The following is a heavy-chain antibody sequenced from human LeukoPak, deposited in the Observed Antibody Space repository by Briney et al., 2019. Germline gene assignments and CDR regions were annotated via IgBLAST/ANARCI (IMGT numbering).Heavy chain of an antibody. J-gene: IGHJ3*02. Sequence: SETLSLTCTVSGDSIYSYYWSWLRQPPGKGLEWIAYVYYDGSTNYNPSLKSRVKLAVDTSKNQVSLNLSSVTAADTAVYYCAKITFDAHDIWGQGTMVSVSS. CDR1: GDSIYSYY. D-gene: IGHD5-24*01. V-gene: IGHV4-59*01. CDR3: AKITFDAHDI. CDR2: VYYDGST.